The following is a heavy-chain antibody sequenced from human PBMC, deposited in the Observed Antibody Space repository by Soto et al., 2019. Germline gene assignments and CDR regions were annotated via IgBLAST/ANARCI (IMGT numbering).Heavy chain of an antibody. CDR2: ISSSGSTI. D-gene: IGHD6-6*01. CDR3: ARSGEAASHDY. CDR1: GFTFSSYE. V-gene: IGHV3-48*03. J-gene: IGHJ4*02. Sequence: EVQLVESGGGLVQPGGSLRLSCAASGFTFSSYEMSWVRQAPGKGLEWVSYISSSGSTIYYADSVKGRFTISRDNAKNSLYLQMNSLRAEDTAVYYCARSGEAASHDYWGQGTLVTVSS.